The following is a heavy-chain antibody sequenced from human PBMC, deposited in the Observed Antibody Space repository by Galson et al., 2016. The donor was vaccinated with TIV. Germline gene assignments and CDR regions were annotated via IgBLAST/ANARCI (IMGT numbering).Heavy chain of an antibody. V-gene: IGHV3-74*01. CDR2: IKTDGSRT. Sequence: SLRLSCAASGFTFSKFWMHWVRQVPGKGLVWVSRIKTDGSRTDYVDDVQGRFTISRDNVKNMVYLQMDSLRVEDTAVYYCRARGDSRAHDVFDFWGRGTMVTVSS. CDR3: RARGDSRAHDVFDF. CDR1: GFTFSKFW. D-gene: IGHD3-3*01. J-gene: IGHJ3*01.